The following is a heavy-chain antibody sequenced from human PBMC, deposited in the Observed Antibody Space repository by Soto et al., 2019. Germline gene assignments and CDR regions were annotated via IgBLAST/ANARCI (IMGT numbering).Heavy chain of an antibody. CDR2: IYYSGST. D-gene: IGHD3-16*01. Sequence: NPSETLSLTCTVSGGSISSYYWSWIRQPPGKGLEWIGYIYYSGSTNYNPSLKSRVTISVDTSKNQFSLKLSSVTAADTAVYYCARMYYDYVWGSSNWFDPWGQGTLVTVSS. CDR3: ARMYYDYVWGSSNWFDP. V-gene: IGHV4-59*01. J-gene: IGHJ5*02. CDR1: GGSISSYY.